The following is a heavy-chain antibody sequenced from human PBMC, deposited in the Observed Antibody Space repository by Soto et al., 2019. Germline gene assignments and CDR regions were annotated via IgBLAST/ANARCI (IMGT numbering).Heavy chain of an antibody. CDR3: VKGNWGDY. Sequence: EVPLLESGGGSVQPGGSLRLSCAASGFTFVTYDMTWVRQAPGKGLEWVSVSRGSDGSTYYADSVKGRFTISRDNSKNTLDLQMNSLRGDDTAIYCWVKGNWGDYWGQGTLVTVSS. V-gene: IGHV3-23*01. D-gene: IGHD7-27*01. CDR1: GFTFVTYD. J-gene: IGHJ4*02. CDR2: SRGSDGST.